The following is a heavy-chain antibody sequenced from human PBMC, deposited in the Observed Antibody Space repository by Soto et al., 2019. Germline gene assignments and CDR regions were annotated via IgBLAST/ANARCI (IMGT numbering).Heavy chain of an antibody. J-gene: IGHJ6*02. CDR1: GASISRYY. V-gene: IGHV4-59*01. CDR3: ARLDV. CDR2: LYNTGGT. Sequence: SETLSLTCTVSGASISRYYWSWIRLSPGKGLEWIGYLYNTGGTIYNPSLKSRVTISVDASRNQFSLKMNSVTAADTAVYYCARLDVWGQGTMVTVSS.